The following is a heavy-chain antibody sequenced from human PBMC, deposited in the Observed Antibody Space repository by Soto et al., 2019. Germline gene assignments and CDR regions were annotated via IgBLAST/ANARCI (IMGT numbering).Heavy chain of an antibody. Sequence: QVQLVESGGGVVQPGRSLRLSCAVSGFTFSSYAMHWVRQAPGKGLEWVAIMSSDGSNEYYADSVKGRFTIFRDNSKNTLYLQMNSLRTEDTAVYYCAKNHHASGDYYGLDFWGQGTTVTVSS. J-gene: IGHJ6*02. CDR1: GFTFSSYA. CDR3: AKNHHASGDYYGLDF. CDR2: MSSDGSNE. V-gene: IGHV3-30*18. D-gene: IGHD1-26*01.